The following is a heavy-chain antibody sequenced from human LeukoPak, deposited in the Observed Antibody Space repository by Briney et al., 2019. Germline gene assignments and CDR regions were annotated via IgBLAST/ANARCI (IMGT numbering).Heavy chain of an antibody. Sequence: SGGSLRLSCAASGFTFSSYEMNWVRQAPGKGLEWVSYISSSGSTIYYADSVKGRFTISRDNAKSSLYLQMNSLRAEDTAVYSCARGGLFFDYWGQGTLVTVSP. CDR3: ARGGLFFDY. V-gene: IGHV3-48*03. CDR2: ISSSGSTI. J-gene: IGHJ4*02. D-gene: IGHD2-21*01. CDR1: GFTFSSYE.